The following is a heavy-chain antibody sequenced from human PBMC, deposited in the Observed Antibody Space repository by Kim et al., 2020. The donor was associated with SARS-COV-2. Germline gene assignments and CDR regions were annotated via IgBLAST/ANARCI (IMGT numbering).Heavy chain of an antibody. CDR2: ISYDGSNK. J-gene: IGHJ6*02. D-gene: IGHD4-17*01. Sequence: GGSLRLSCAASGFTFSSYGMHWVRQAPGKGLEWVAVISYDGSNKYYADSVKGRFTISRDNSKNTLYLQMNSLRAEDTAVYYCAIDNGAYYYYGMDVWGQGTTVTVSS. CDR1: GFTFSSYG. V-gene: IGHV3-30*03. CDR3: AIDNGAYYYYGMDV.